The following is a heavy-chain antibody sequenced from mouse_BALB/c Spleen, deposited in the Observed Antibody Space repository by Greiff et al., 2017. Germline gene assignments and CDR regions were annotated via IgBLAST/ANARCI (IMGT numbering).Heavy chain of an antibody. D-gene: IGHD2-3*01. CDR2: ISSGGSYT. J-gene: IGHJ4*01. Sequence: EVHLVESGGDLVKPGGSLKLSCAASGFTFSSYGMSWVRQTPDKRLEWVATISSGGSYTYYPDSVKGRFTISRDNAKNTLYLQMSSLKSEDTAMYYCARDDGYYYAMDYWGQGTSVTVSS. CDR1: GFTFSSYG. CDR3: ARDDGYYYAMDY. V-gene: IGHV5-6*01.